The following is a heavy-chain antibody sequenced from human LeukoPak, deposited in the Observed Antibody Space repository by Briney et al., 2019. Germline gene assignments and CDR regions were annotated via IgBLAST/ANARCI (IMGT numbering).Heavy chain of an antibody. J-gene: IGHJ4*02. D-gene: IGHD3-3*01. V-gene: IGHV4-59*01. Sequence: PSETLSLTCTVSGGSISNYWSWIRQPPGKGLEWIGYIYYSGSTNYNPSLKSRVTISVDTSKNQFSPKLSSVTAADTAVYYCARGSHYDFWSGNYFDYWGQGTLVTVSS. CDR1: GGSISNY. CDR3: ARGSHYDFWSGNYFDY. CDR2: IYYSGST.